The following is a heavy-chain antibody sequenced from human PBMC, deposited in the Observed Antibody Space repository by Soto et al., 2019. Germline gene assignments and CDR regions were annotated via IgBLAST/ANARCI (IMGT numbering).Heavy chain of an antibody. J-gene: IGHJ4*02. V-gene: IGHV4-4*07. CDR3: ATGATYFDY. CDR1: GGSISSYY. CDR2: IHTSGSP. Sequence: PSETLSLTCTVSGGSISSYYCSWIRQAAGKGLEWIGRIHTSGSPNYNPSLKSRVTMSADTSKNQFSLKLTSVTAADTAVYYCATGATYFDYWGQGTLVTVSS.